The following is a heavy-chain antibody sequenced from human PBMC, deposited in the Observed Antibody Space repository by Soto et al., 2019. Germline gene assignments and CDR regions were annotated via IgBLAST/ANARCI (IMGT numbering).Heavy chain of an antibody. CDR1: GVSFNNTG. J-gene: IGHJ6*02. CDR3: ARVLYYGSGSYSPYGMDV. Sequence: QVQPVQSGAEVKKRESSVKVSCKTSGVSFNNTGIGWARQAPGHGLEWMGGVSPPFRTSNYARKFQGRISITADASTGTVNMELSSLTSEDTAQYYCARVLYYGSGSYSPYGMDVWGQGTTVTVSS. D-gene: IGHD3-10*01. V-gene: IGHV1-69*01. CDR2: VSPPFRTS.